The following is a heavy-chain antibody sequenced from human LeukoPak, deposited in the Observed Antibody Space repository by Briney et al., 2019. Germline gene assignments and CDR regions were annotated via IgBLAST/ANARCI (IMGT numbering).Heavy chain of an antibody. CDR1: GGTFSSYA. Sequence: ASVKVSCKASGGTFSSYAISWVRQAPGQGLEGMGGIIPIFGTANYAQKFQGRVTITADKSTSTAYMELSSLRSEDTAVYYCARDVSKAGYSSGWYYDYWGQGTLVTVSS. CDR3: ARDVSKAGYSSGWYYDY. J-gene: IGHJ4*02. CDR2: IIPIFGTA. V-gene: IGHV1-69*06. D-gene: IGHD6-19*01.